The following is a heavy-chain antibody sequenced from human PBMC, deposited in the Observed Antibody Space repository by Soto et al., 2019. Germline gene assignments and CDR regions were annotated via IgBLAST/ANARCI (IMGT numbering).Heavy chain of an antibody. J-gene: IGHJ3*02. CDR1: GFTFSSYG. D-gene: IGHD6-6*01. CDR3: VKDPRSYSSSPQGAFDI. V-gene: IGHV3-30*18. CDR2: ISYDGSNK. Sequence: PGGSLRLSCAASGFTFSSYGMHWVRQAPGKGLEWVAVISYDGSNKYYADSVKGRFTISRDNSKNTLYLQMNSLRAEDTAVYYCVKDPRSYSSSPQGAFDIWGQGTMVTVSS.